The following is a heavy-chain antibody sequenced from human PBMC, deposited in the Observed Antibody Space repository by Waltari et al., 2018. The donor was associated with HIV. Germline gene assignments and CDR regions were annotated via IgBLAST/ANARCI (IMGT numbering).Heavy chain of an antibody. CDR2: IYTSGST. J-gene: IGHJ3*02. V-gene: IGHV4-4*07. Sequence: QVQLQESGPGLVKPSETLSLTCTVSGGSISSYYWSWIRQPAGKGLEWIGRIYTSGSTNYNPSRKSRVTIAVDTSKNQFSLKLSSVTAADTAVYYCARGTYYYDSSGHDAFDIWGQGTMVTVSS. CDR3: ARGTYYYDSSGHDAFDI. D-gene: IGHD3-22*01. CDR1: GGSISSYY.